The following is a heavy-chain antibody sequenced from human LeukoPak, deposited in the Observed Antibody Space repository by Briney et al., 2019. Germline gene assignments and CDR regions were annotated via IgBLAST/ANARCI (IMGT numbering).Heavy chain of an antibody. D-gene: IGHD6-13*01. Sequence: SGPTLVKPTQTLTLTCTFSGFSLRTSGEGVGWIRQPPGKALEWLALIYWDDDKRYSPSLKSRLTITKDTSKNQVVLSMTDMDPVDTATYYCAHRWVGSSWYWVYFDYWGPGTLVTVSS. V-gene: IGHV2-5*02. CDR2: IYWDDDK. J-gene: IGHJ4*02. CDR1: GFSLRTSGEG. CDR3: AHRWVGSSWYWVYFDY.